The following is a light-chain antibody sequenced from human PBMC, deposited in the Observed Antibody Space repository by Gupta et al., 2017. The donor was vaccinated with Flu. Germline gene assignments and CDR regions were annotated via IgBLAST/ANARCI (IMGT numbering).Light chain of an antibody. CDR3: QAWDRITAV. J-gene: IGLJ2*01. Sequence: SYSLPRRPSVSVSPGQPARTACSGVKLSQKYASWYQQKPGQSPILVIFEDNRRPSGIPDRFSGSNSGDTATLTISESQPLDEADYFCQAWDRITAVFGGGTKLTVL. CDR1: KLSQKY. CDR2: EDN. V-gene: IGLV3-1*01.